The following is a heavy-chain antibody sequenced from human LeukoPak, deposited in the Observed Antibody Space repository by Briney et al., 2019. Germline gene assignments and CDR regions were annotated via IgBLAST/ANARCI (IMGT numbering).Heavy chain of an antibody. CDR3: AKDARRTFGLSSGLYRGSYYFDY. CDR2: ISSSSSYI. CDR1: GFTFSSYS. D-gene: IGHD6-19*01. J-gene: IGHJ4*02. V-gene: IGHV3-21*01. Sequence: GGSLRLSCAASGFTFSSYSMNWVRQAPGKGLEWVSSISSSSSYIYYADSVKGRFTISRDNAKNSLFLQMNSLRAEDTAVYYCAKDARRTFGLSSGLYRGSYYFDYWGQGTLVTVSS.